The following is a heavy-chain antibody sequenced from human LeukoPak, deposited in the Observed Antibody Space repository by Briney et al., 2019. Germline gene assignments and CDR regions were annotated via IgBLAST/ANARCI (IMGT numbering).Heavy chain of an antibody. D-gene: IGHD5-12*01. CDR3: ARDRRSGYDFYYFDY. CDR2: INHDGSER. J-gene: IGHJ4*02. V-gene: IGHV3-7*01. Sequence: PEGSLRLSCAASGVTFSNYWMTWVRQAPGKGLEWVANINHDGSERYYVDSVRGRFTIPRDNAKNSLYLQMNSLRAADTAVYYCARDRRSGYDFYYFDYWGQGTLVTVSS. CDR1: GVTFSNYW.